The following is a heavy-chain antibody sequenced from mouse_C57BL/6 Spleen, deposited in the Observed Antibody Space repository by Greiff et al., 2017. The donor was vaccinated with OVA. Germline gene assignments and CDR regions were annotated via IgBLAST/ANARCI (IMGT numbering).Heavy chain of an antibody. CDR2: IYPGDGDT. D-gene: IGHD2-3*01. J-gene: IGHJ4*01. V-gene: IGHV1-82*01. Sequence: QVQLQQSGPELVKPGASVKISCKASGYAFSSSWMNWVKQRPGKGLEWIGRIYPGDGDTNYNGKFKGKATLTADKSSSTAYMQLSSLTSEDSAVYFCADGYYAMDYWGQGTSVTVSS. CDR3: ADGYYAMDY. CDR1: GYAFSSSW.